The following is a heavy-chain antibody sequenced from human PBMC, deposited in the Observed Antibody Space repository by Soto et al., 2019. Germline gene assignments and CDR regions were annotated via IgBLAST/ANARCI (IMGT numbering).Heavy chain of an antibody. V-gene: IGHV1-3*01. CDR1: GHTFTRYA. J-gene: IGHJ4*02. D-gene: IGHD2-21*02. CDR3: ARERAVSANFFDY. CDR2: INAGSGSS. Sequence: GASVKVSCKASGHTFTRYAIHWVLQAPGQGLEWMGWINAGSGSSRYSQNFQGRVTITRDTSASTAYMELNSLVFEDTGVYFCARERAVSANFFDYWGQGTLVTVSS.